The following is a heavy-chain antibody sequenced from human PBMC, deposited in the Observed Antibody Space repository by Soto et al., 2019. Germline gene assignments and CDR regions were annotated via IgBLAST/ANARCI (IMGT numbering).Heavy chain of an antibody. Sequence: QVQLVQSGAEVKKPGASVKVSCKASGYTFTAYYMHWVRQAPGQGLEWMGSINPNTGATEYAQRLQDRVTMTRATSLSTADMEVSRLKSDDTAGYYCVRDGITYYFDYWGQGTLVTVSS. J-gene: IGHJ4*02. CDR1: GYTFTAYY. CDR3: VRDGITYYFDY. CDR2: INPNTGAT. V-gene: IGHV1-2*02.